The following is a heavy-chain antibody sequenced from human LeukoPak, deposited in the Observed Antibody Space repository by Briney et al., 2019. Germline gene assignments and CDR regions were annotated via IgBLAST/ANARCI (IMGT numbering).Heavy chain of an antibody. CDR1: GFKFDDHG. Sequence: GGSLRLSCAASGFKFDDHGMSWVRQVPGKGLEWVSGLNWNGGGTGYADSVKGRFTISRDNAKNSLYLQMNSLRAEDTAFYYCAKDRSFIGLDIWGQGTMVIVSS. V-gene: IGHV3-20*04. J-gene: IGHJ3*02. CDR3: AKDRSFIGLDI. CDR2: LNWNGGGT. D-gene: IGHD1-26*01.